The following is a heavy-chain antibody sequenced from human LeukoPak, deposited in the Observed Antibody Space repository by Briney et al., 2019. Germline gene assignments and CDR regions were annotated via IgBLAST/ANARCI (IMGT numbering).Heavy chain of an antibody. V-gene: IGHV1-69*05. CDR3: ARSHYYDSSGYFGY. CDR1: GGTFSSYA. D-gene: IGHD3-22*01. Sequence: SVKVSCKASGGTFSSYAISWVRQAPGQGLEWMGGIIPIFGTANYAQKFQGRVTITTDESTSTAYMELSSLRSEDTAVYYCARSHYYDSSGYFGYWGQGTLVTVSS. CDR2: IIPIFGTA. J-gene: IGHJ4*02.